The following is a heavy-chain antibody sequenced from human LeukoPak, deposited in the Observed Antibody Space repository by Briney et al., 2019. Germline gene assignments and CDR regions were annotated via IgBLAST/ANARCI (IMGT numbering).Heavy chain of an antibody. D-gene: IGHD3-10*01. J-gene: IGHJ4*02. CDR3: ARTLWFGELVVDY. CDR1: GGSFSGYY. Sequence: ASETLSLTCAVYGGSFSGYYWSWIRQPPGKGLEWIGEINHSGSTNYNPSLKSRVTISVDTSKNQFSLKLSSVTAADTAVYYCARTLWFGELVVDYWGQGTLVTVSS. CDR2: INHSGST. V-gene: IGHV4-34*01.